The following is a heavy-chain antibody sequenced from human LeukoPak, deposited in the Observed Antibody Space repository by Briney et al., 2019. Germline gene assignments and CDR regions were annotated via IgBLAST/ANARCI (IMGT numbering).Heavy chain of an antibody. CDR3: VSQGGSYWENHFDF. CDR2: IYPGYSDA. D-gene: IGHD1-26*01. V-gene: IGHV5-51*01. J-gene: IGHJ4*02. CDR1: GYKLTNNW. Sequence: GESLQISCKISGYKLTNNWIGWVRQVPGKGLEWMGLIYPGYSDAKYSPSFQGQVTLSVDASISTAYLQWSSLKASDTAMYYCVSQGGSYWENHFDFWGQGTLVTVSS.